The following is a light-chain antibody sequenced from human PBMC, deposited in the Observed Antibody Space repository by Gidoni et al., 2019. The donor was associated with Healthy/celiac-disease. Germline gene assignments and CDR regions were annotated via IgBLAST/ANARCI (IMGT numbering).Light chain of an antibody. CDR1: QSVSSSY. V-gene: IGKV3-20*01. J-gene: IGKJ2*01. Sequence: EIVLTQSPGTLSLSPGERATLSCRASQSVSSSYLAWYQQKPGQAPRLLIYGASSRATGIPDFTLTISRLEPEDFAVYYCQQYGSAPPPFXQXTKLEIK. CDR3: QQYGSAPPP. CDR2: GAS.